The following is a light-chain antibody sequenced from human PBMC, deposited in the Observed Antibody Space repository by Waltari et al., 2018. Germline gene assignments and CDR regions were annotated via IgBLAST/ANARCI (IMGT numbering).Light chain of an antibody. CDR2: GAT. Sequence: QSALTQPASVSGSPGQSITLSCTGTSNDIGNYDLVSWYQQRPGEAPKLLMHGATKRPSGVSNRFSGSKSGKTASLTISGLQTEDEADYYCFSFVAANSFVFGPGTKVTVL. CDR1: SNDIGNYDL. J-gene: IGLJ1*01. V-gene: IGLV2-23*01. CDR3: FSFVAANSFV.